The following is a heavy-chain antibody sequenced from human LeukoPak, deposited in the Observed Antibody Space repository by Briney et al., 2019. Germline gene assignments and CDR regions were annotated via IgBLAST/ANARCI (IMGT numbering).Heavy chain of an antibody. CDR1: GYTFTGYY. V-gene: IGHV1-2*02. J-gene: IGHJ4*02. CDR3: ARDLSTYGSGSFVY. Sequence: ASVKVSCKASGYTFTGYYMHWVRQAPGQGLEWMGWINPNSGGTNYAQKFQGRVTMTRDTSISTAYMELSRLRSDDTAVYYCARDLSTYGSGSFVYWGQGTLVTVS. D-gene: IGHD3-10*01. CDR2: INPNSGGT.